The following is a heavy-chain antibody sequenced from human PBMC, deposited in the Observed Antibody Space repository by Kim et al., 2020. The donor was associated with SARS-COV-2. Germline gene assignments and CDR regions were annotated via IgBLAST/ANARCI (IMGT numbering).Heavy chain of an antibody. J-gene: IGHJ4*02. CDR3: ARDGSSREGGFDY. Sequence: SETLSLTCAVYGGSFSGYYWSWIRQPPGKGLEWIGEINHSGSTNYNPSLKSRVTISVDTSKNQFSLKLSSVTAADTAVYYCARDGSSREGGFDYWGQGTLVTVSS. CDR2: INHSGST. V-gene: IGHV4-34*01. D-gene: IGHD6-13*01. CDR1: GGSFSGYY.